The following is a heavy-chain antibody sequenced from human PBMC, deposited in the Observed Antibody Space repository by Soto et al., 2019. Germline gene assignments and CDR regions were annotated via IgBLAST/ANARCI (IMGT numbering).Heavy chain of an antibody. CDR3: AKDWVYCSGGSCYLTYYFDY. Sequence: GGSLRLSCAASGFTFSSYAMSWVRLAPGKGLEWVSAISGSGGSTYYADSVKGRFTISRDNSKNTLYLQMSSLRAEDTAVYYCAKDWVYCSGGSCYLTYYFDYWGQGTLVTVSS. CDR1: GFTFSSYA. J-gene: IGHJ4*02. CDR2: ISGSGGST. V-gene: IGHV3-23*01. D-gene: IGHD2-15*01.